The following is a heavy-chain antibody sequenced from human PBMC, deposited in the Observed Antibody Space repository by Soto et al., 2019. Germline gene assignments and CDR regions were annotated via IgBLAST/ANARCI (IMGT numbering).Heavy chain of an antibody. V-gene: IGHV4-30-4*01. J-gene: IGHJ4*02. CDR1: GGSINRGDYY. D-gene: IGHD5-12*01. CDR2: IYYSGST. CDR3: ARLYTGYEAFDY. Sequence: SETLSLTCSVSGGSINRGDYYWRWIRQSPGKGLEWIGYIYYSGSTYYNPSLKSRSTISIDTSKNQFFLDVDSVTAADTAVYYCARLYTGYEAFDYWGQGTLVTVSS.